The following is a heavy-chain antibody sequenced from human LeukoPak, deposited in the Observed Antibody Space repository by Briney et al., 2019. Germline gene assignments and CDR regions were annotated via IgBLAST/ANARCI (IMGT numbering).Heavy chain of an antibody. CDR1: GGSISGSC. V-gene: IGHV4-59*12. J-gene: IGHJ5*02. Sequence: NPSETLSLTCTVSGGSISGSCWSWIRQPPGKGLEWISYIYYSGSTNYNPSLKSRVTISVDTSKNQFSLKLNSVTPEDTAVYYCARARSGRFDLWGQGTLVTVSS. CDR2: IYYSGST. CDR3: ARARSGRFDL. D-gene: IGHD1-26*01.